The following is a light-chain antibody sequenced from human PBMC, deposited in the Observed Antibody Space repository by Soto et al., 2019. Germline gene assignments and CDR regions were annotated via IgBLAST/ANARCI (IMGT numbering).Light chain of an antibody. V-gene: IGKV3-20*01. CDR1: QSISDT. Sequence: EIVMTQSPATLSVSPGGRATLSCRASQSISDTLAWYQQKPGQAPRLLIYGASSRATGIPDRFSGSGSGTDFTLTISSLEPEDFAVYYCQQYGSSPWTFGQGTKVDIK. CDR3: QQYGSSPWT. CDR2: GAS. J-gene: IGKJ1*01.